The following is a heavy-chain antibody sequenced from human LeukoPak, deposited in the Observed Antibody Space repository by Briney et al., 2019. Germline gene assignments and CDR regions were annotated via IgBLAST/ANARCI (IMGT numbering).Heavy chain of an antibody. D-gene: IGHD3-22*01. CDR1: GGTFSSYA. CDR2: IIPIFGTA. V-gene: IGHV1-69*05. CDR3: ARGAITMIVGDATAFDI. Sequence: GASVKVSCKASGGTFSSYAISWVRQAPGQGLEWMGGIIPIFGTANYAQKFQGRVTITTDESTSTAYMELSSLRSEDTAVYYCARGAITMIVGDATAFDIWGQGTMVTVSS. J-gene: IGHJ3*02.